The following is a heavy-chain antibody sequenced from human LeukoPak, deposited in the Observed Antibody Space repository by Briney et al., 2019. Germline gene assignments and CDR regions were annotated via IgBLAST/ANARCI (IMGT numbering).Heavy chain of an antibody. D-gene: IGHD3-16*01. CDR2: ISSSGSTI. J-gene: IGHJ3*02. CDR1: GFTFSSYE. Sequence: GGSLRLSCAASGFTFSSYEMNWVRQAPGKGLEWVSYISSSGSTIYYADSVKGRFTISRDNAKNSLYLQMNSLRAEDTAVYYCARDNEYDYGGYAFDIWGQGTMVTVSS. CDR3: ARDNEYDYGGYAFDI. V-gene: IGHV3-48*03.